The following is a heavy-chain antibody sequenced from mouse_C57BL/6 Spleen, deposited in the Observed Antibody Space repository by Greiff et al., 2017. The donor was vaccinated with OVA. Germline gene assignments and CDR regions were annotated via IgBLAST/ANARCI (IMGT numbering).Heavy chain of an antibody. Sequence: VKLQESGPGLVQPSQSLSITCTVSGFSLTSYGVHWVRQSPGKGLEWLGVIWSGGSTDYNAAFISRQSIIKENSKRQVFFKMNSLQAYDTAIYYCASTVVEGAWFAYWGQGTLVTVSA. V-gene: IGHV2-2*01. CDR1: GFSLTSYG. D-gene: IGHD1-1*01. CDR3: ASTVVEGAWFAY. CDR2: IWSGGST. J-gene: IGHJ3*01.